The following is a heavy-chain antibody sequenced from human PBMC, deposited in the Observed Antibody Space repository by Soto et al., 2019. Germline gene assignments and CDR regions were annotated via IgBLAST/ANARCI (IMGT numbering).Heavy chain of an antibody. Sequence: QVQLQQWGAGLLKPSETLSLTCAVYGGSFSGYYWSWIRQPPGKGLEWIGEINHSGSTNYNPSLKSRVTISVDTSKNQFSLKLSSVTAADTAVYYCAREGCSSTSCYAYFDYWGQGTLVTVSS. CDR1: GGSFSGYY. CDR2: INHSGST. J-gene: IGHJ4*02. V-gene: IGHV4-34*01. D-gene: IGHD2-2*01. CDR3: AREGCSSTSCYAYFDY.